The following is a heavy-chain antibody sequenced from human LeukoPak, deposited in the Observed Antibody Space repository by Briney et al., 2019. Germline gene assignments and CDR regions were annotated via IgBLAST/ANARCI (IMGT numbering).Heavy chain of an antibody. V-gene: IGHV5-51*01. CDR1: GYSFTSYS. J-gene: IGHJ5*02. CDR3: ARGDCSGGSCYSGNWFDP. Sequence: GESLKISCKGSGYSFTSYSIGWVRQIPGKGLEWMGIIYPGDSDTRYSPSFQGQVTISADKSISTAYLQWGSLKASDTAMYYCARGDCSGGSCYSGNWFDPWGQGTLVTVSS. D-gene: IGHD2-15*01. CDR2: IYPGDSDT.